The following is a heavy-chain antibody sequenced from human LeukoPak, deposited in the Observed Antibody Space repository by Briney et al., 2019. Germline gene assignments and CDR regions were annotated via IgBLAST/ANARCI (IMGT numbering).Heavy chain of an antibody. CDR2: ISGSGGST. CDR1: GFTFSSYA. V-gene: IGHV3-23*01. J-gene: IGHJ6*02. D-gene: IGHD6-13*01. CDR3: AKGKYSSSWYVSYYGMDV. Sequence: PGGSLRLSCAASGFTFSSYAMSWVRQAPGKGLEWVSAISGSGGSTYYADSVKGRFTISRDNAKNSLYLQMNSLRAEDTALYCCAKGKYSSSWYVSYYGMDVWGQGTTVTVSS.